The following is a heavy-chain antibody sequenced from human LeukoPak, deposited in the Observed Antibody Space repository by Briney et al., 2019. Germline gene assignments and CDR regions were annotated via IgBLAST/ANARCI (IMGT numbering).Heavy chain of an antibody. CDR3: ARDRRDGYTYYFDY. D-gene: IGHD5-24*01. V-gene: IGHV3-53*01. Sequence: GGSLRLSCSASGFVFSIYTMYWVRQAPGKGLEWVSVIYSGGDTYYADSVKGRFTISRDNSKNTLYLQMNSLRAEDTAVYYCARDRRDGYTYYFDYWGQGTLVTVSS. CDR1: GFVFSIYT. CDR2: IYSGGDT. J-gene: IGHJ4*02.